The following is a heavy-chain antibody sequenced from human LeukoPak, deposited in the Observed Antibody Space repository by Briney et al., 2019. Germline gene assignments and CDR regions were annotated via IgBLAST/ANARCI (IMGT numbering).Heavy chain of an antibody. D-gene: IGHD6-19*01. CDR1: GGSFSGYY. V-gene: IGHV4-34*01. CDR2: INHSGST. CDR3: ATNSSGRNFDY. Sequence: SETLSLTCAVYGGSFSGYYWSWIRQPPGKGLEWIGEINHSGSTNYNPSLKSRVTISVDTSKNQFSLRPSSVTAADTAVYYCATNSSGRNFDYWGQGTLVTVSS. J-gene: IGHJ4*02.